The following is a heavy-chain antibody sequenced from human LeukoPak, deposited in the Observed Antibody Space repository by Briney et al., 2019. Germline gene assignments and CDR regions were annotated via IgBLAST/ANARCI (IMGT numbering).Heavy chain of an antibody. CDR1: GGSITSTNW. CDR3: ARGGHIVVVTANYCNFDL. J-gene: IGHJ2*01. D-gene: IGHD2-21*02. CDR2: RLQSELT. V-gene: IGHV4-4*02. Sequence: SESLSLTCGVSGGSITSTNWWSWVRQPPGQGLEWIGERLQSELTNYNPSLESRVTKALDKSKNHLSLKLSSVTAADTAVYYCARGGHIVVVTANYCNFDLWGRGTLVAV.